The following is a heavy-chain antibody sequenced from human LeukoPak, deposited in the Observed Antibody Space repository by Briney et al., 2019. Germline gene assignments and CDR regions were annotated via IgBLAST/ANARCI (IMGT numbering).Heavy chain of an antibody. CDR2: IIPIFGTA. Sequence: SVKVSCKASGGTFSSYAISWVRQAPGQGLEWMGGIIPIFGTANYAQKFQGRVTITADESTSTAYMELSSLRSEDTAVYYCARGEISPRIAAAGTGLFDYYYYYMDVWGKGTTVTISS. J-gene: IGHJ6*03. D-gene: IGHD6-13*01. CDR3: ARGEISPRIAAAGTGLFDYYYYYMDV. V-gene: IGHV1-69*13. CDR1: GGTFSSYA.